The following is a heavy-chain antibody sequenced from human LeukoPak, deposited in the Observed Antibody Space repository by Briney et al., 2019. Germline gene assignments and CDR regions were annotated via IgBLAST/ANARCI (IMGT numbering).Heavy chain of an antibody. J-gene: IGHJ4*02. CDR2: IYYSGST. CDR1: GGSISSGDYY. CDR3: AGVIPRQNYGDYDN. Sequence: SQTLSLTCTVSGGSISSGDYYWSWIRQPPGKGLEWIGYIYYSGSTYYNPSLKSRVTISVDTSKNQFSLKLSSVTAADTAVYYCAGVIPRQNYGDYDNWGQGTLVTVSS. D-gene: IGHD4-17*01. V-gene: IGHV4-30-4*01.